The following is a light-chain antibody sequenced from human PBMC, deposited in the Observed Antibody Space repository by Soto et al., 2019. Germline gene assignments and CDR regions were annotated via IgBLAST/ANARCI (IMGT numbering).Light chain of an antibody. J-gene: IGLJ2*01. CDR1: SSDVGGYNL. CDR2: DVS. Sequence: QSALTQPASVSGSPGQSITISCTGTSSDVGGYNLVSWYQQHPGKAPKLMIYDVSQRPSGVSNRFSGSKSGNTASLTISGLQAEDEADYYCCSYAGSSTCVFGAGTKLTVL. CDR3: CSYAGSSTCV. V-gene: IGLV2-23*02.